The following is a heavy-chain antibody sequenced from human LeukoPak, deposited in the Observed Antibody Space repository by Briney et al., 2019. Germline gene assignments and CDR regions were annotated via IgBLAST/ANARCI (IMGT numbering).Heavy chain of an antibody. J-gene: IGHJ4*02. CDR3: ASSLWFGELLGDY. CDR1: GFTFSSYS. CDR2: ISSSRSYI. D-gene: IGHD3-10*01. Sequence: PGGSLRLSCAASGFTFSSYSMNWVRQAPGKGLEWVSSISSSRSYIYYADSVKGRFTISRDNAKNSLYLQMNSLRAEDTAVYYCASSLWFGELLGDYWGQGTLVTVSS. V-gene: IGHV3-21*01.